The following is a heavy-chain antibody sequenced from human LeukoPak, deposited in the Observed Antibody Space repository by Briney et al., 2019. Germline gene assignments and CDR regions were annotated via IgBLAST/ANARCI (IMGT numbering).Heavy chain of an antibody. CDR2: ISDNGGST. CDR1: GFTFSSCG. J-gene: IGHJ4*02. Sequence: GGSLRLSCSASGFTFSSCGMHWVRQAPGKGLEYVSAISDNGGSTKYADSVKGRFTISRDNSKNTLYLQMSSLRTEDTALYYCVKGATTGLYYFDYWGQGTLVTASS. D-gene: IGHD1-1*01. V-gene: IGHV3-64D*09. CDR3: VKGATTGLYYFDY.